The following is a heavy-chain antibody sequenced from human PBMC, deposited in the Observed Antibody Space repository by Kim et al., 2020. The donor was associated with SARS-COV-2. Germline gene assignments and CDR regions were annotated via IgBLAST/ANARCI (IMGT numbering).Heavy chain of an antibody. Sequence: KFQGRVTMTEDTSTDTAYMELSSLRSEDTAVYYCATLSLVVTLSTDAFDIWGQGTMVTVSS. J-gene: IGHJ3*02. D-gene: IGHD2-21*02. CDR3: ATLSLVVTLSTDAFDI. V-gene: IGHV1-24*01.